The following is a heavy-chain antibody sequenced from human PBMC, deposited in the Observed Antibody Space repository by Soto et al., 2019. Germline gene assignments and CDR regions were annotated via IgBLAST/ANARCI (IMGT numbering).Heavy chain of an antibody. CDR3: VLMDYYGSGSYYLGHNWFDP. D-gene: IGHD3-10*01. CDR1: GGSISSYY. Sequence: SETLSLTCTVSGGSISSYYWSWIRQPPGKGLEWIEYIYYSGSTNYNPSLKSRVTISVDTSKNQFSLKLSSVTAADTAVYYCVLMDYYGSGSYYLGHNWFDPWGQGTLVTVSS. V-gene: IGHV4-59*01. J-gene: IGHJ5*02. CDR2: IYYSGST.